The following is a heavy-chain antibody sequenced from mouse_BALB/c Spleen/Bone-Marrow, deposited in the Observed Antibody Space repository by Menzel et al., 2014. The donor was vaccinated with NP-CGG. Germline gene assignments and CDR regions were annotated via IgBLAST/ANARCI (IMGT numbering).Heavy chain of an antibody. CDR2: INPSTGYT. V-gene: IGHV1-7*01. CDR3: ARERYAGYYFDY. Sequence: QVQLQQSGAELAKPGASVKMSCKASGNTFTSYWMHWVKQRPGQGLEWIGYINPSTGYTEYNQKFKDKATLTADKSSSTAYMQLSSLTSEDSAVYYCARERYAGYYFDYWGQGTTLTVSS. D-gene: IGHD2-3*01. CDR1: GNTFTSYW. J-gene: IGHJ2*01.